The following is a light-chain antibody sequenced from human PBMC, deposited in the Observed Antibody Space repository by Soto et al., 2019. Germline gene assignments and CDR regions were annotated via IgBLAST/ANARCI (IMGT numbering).Light chain of an antibody. V-gene: IGKV3-20*01. CDR3: QQFDDSVT. CDR2: GTS. J-gene: IGKJ5*01. CDR1: HSVSRTY. Sequence: EIVLNQSPGTLSFSPGERATLSCRASHSVSRTYLAWYQQKPGQAPRLLIYGTSDRATGTPDRFSGSGSGTDFTLTISRLEPEDSAVYYCQQFDDSVTFGQGTRLEIK.